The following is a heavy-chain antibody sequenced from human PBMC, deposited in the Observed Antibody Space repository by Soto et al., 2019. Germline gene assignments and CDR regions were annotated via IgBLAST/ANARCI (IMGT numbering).Heavy chain of an antibody. V-gene: IGHV4-4*02. CDR1: GGSISSSNW. J-gene: IGHJ6*02. CDR3: ARALYSGSYSDYYYYGMDV. Sequence: QVQLQESGPGLVKPSGTLSLTCAVSGGSISSSNWWSWVRQPPGKGLEWIGEIYHSGSTNYNPSLKLRVTLSVDKSKNQFSLKLSSVTAADTAVYYCARALYSGSYSDYYYYGMDVWGQGTTVTVSS. D-gene: IGHD1-26*01. CDR2: IYHSGST.